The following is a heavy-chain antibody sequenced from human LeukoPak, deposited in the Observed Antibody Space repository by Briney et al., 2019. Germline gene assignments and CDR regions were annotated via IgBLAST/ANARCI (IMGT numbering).Heavy chain of an antibody. J-gene: IGHJ4*02. CDR1: GGTFSSYT. V-gene: IGHV1-69*08. D-gene: IGHD4-17*01. Sequence: SVKVSCKASGGTFSSYTISWVRQAPGQGLEWMGTIISILGTANYAQKFQGRVTIIADKSTGTAYMELSRLKSEDTAVYYCARDDFDGAINYWGQGTLVTVSS. CDR3: ARDDFDGAINY. CDR2: IISILGTA.